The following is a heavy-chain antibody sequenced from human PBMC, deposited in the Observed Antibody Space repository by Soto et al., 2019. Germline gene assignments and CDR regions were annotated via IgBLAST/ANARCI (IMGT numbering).Heavy chain of an antibody. D-gene: IGHD2-15*01. CDR1: GYTFTSYA. CDR2: INAGNGNT. Sequence: QVQLVQSGAEVKKPGASVKVSCKASGYTFTSYAMHWVRQAPGQRLEWMGWINAGNGNTKYSQKFQGRVTITRDTSASTAYMELSSLRSEDTAVYYCARVNLECSGGSCYFPYFDYWGQGTLVTVSS. CDR3: ARVNLECSGGSCYFPYFDY. V-gene: IGHV1-3*01. J-gene: IGHJ4*02.